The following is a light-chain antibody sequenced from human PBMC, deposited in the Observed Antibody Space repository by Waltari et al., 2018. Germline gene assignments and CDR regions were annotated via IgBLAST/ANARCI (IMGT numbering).Light chain of an antibody. CDR3: QQTYRTPRT. V-gene: IGKV1-39*01. CDR2: GAS. J-gene: IGKJ1*01. Sequence: DIQMTQSPSSLSASVGDRVTISCRVSQNIGTYLHWYQQRPGAAPKLLIYGASSLQSGVPSRFRGSKSGTDFTLTISSLQPEDSATYYCQQTYRTPRTFGQGTKVEL. CDR1: QNIGTY.